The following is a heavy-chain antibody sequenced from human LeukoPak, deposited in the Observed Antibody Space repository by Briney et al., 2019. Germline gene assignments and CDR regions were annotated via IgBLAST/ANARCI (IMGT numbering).Heavy chain of an antibody. CDR3: ARDLFSNDSSGYYNWFDP. Sequence: SETLSLTCTVSGGSISSYYWSWIRQPPGKGLEWIGYIYYSGSTNYNPSLKSRVTISVDTSKNQFSLKLSSVTAADTAVYYCARDLFSNDSSGYYNWFDPWGQGTLVTVSS. J-gene: IGHJ5*02. D-gene: IGHD3-22*01. V-gene: IGHV4-59*01. CDR2: IYYSGST. CDR1: GGSISSYY.